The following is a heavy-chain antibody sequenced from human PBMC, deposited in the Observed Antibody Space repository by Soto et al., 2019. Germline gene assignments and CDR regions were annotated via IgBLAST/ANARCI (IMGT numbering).Heavy chain of an antibody. CDR3: TRLNVNTSTTTY. CDR1: GYSFSGSG. D-gene: IGHD1-1*01. V-gene: IGHV3-73*01. Sequence: PGGSLRLSCVASGYSFSGSGIHWVRQTPGKGLEWLGRIRSKSANYATTYAASVQGRFTISRDESRNTAYLQMNSLKTEDTGVYYCTRLNVNTSTTTYWGQGTLVTVSS. CDR2: IRSKSANYAT. J-gene: IGHJ4*02.